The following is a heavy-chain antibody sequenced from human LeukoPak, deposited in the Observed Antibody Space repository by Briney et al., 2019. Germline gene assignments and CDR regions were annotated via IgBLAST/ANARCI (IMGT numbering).Heavy chain of an antibody. CDR3: AREVILTGYYEPYDY. CDR1: GFTFSSYS. D-gene: IGHD3-9*01. Sequence: GGSLRLSCAASGFTFSSYSMNWVRQAPGKGLEWVSSISSSSSYIYYADSVKGRFTISRDNAKNSLYLQMNSLRAEDTAVYYCAREVILTGYYEPYDYWGQGTLVTVSS. V-gene: IGHV3-21*01. J-gene: IGHJ4*02. CDR2: ISSSSSYI.